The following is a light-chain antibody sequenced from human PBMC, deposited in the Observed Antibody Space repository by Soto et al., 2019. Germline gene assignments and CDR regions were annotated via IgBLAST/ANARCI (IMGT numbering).Light chain of an antibody. Sequence: DIQMTQSPSTLSASVGDRVTITCRASQSISNWLAWYQQKPGKAPKLLIYDALSLESGVPSRFSGSGSGTEFTLTISSLQPDDFATYYCQQYKTYLITFGQGTRLEIK. CDR3: QQYKTYLIT. V-gene: IGKV1-5*01. CDR1: QSISNW. CDR2: DAL. J-gene: IGKJ5*01.